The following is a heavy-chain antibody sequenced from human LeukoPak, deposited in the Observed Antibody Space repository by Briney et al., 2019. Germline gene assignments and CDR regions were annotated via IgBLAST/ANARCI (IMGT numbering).Heavy chain of an antibody. J-gene: IGHJ4*02. CDR2: IYYSGST. CDR1: GGSISSGDYY. Sequence: SETLSLTCTVSGGSISSGDYYWSWIRQSPGKGLEWIGYIYYSGSTHYNPSLKSRLTISLDSSKKQFSLKLSSVTAADTAVYYCARARDPLQFPPMFFDYWGQGTLVTVSS. D-gene: IGHD5-24*01. CDR3: ARARDPLQFPPMFFDY. V-gene: IGHV4-30-4*08.